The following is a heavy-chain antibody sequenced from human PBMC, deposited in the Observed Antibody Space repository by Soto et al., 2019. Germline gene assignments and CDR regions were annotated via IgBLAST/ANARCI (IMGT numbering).Heavy chain of an antibody. CDR1: GYSFIDYW. V-gene: IGHV5-51*01. Sequence: GESLKISCKGSGYSFIDYWIGWVSQMPGKGLEWMGIIYPGDSDTRYSPSFQGQVTISADKSISTAYLQWSSLKASDTAMYYCARTSAAGKYYYGMDVWGQGTTVTVSS. J-gene: IGHJ6*02. D-gene: IGHD6-13*01. CDR3: ARTSAAGKYYYGMDV. CDR2: IYPGDSDT.